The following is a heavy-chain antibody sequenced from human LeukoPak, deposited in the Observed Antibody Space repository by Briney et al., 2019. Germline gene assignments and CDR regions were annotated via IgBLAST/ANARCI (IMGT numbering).Heavy chain of an antibody. D-gene: IGHD6-25*01. J-gene: IGHJ6*03. CDR3: ARIAAGARYYYYFMDV. Sequence: SETLSLTCGVSGYSISSGYCWGWIRQPPGKGLEWIGSLHYSGSIYYNPSLKSRVTMSRDTSENQFSLKVTSATAADTAAYYCARIAAGARYYYYFMDVWGKGTTVTVSS. V-gene: IGHV4-38-2*01. CDR2: LHYSGSI. CDR1: GYSISSGYC.